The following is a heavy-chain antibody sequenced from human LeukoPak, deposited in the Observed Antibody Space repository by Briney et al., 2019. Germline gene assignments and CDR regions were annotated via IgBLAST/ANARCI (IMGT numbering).Heavy chain of an antibody. Sequence: SETLSLTCAVYGGSFSGYYWSWIRQPPGKGLEWIGEINHSGSTNYNPSLKSRVTISVDTPKNQFSLKLSSVTAADTAVYYCARGINCTNGVCYTGFDYWGQGTLVTVSS. CDR3: ARGINCTNGVCYTGFDY. D-gene: IGHD2-8*01. V-gene: IGHV4-34*01. CDR2: INHSGST. CDR1: GGSFSGYY. J-gene: IGHJ4*02.